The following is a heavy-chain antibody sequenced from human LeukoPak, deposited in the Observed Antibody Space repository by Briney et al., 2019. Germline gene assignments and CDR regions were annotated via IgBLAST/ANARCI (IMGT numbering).Heavy chain of an antibody. J-gene: IGHJ4*02. V-gene: IGHV4-38-2*01. CDR3: ARLTYSGPHYFDY. CDR1: GYSISSGYY. CDR2: IYHSGST. D-gene: IGHD4-11*01. Sequence: SETPSLTCAVSGYSISSGYYWGWIRQPPGKGLEWIGSIYHSGSTYYNPSLKSRVTISVDTSKNQFSLKLSSVTAADTAVYYCARLTYSGPHYFDYWGQGTLVTVSS.